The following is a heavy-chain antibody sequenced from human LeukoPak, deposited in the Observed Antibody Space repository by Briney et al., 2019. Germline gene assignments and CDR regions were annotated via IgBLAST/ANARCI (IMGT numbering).Heavy chain of an antibody. Sequence: GGSLRLSWAASGFTFSSYAMSWVRQAPGKGLEWVSAIRGSGGSTYYADSVKGRFTISRDNSKNTLYLQMNSLRAEDTAVYYCAKDADYYYDSSGYFDYWGQGTLVTVSS. CDR1: GFTFSSYA. J-gene: IGHJ4*02. V-gene: IGHV3-23*01. D-gene: IGHD3-22*01. CDR2: IRGSGGST. CDR3: AKDADYYYDSSGYFDY.